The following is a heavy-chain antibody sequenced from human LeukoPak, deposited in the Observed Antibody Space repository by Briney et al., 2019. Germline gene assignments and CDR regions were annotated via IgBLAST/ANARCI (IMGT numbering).Heavy chain of an antibody. CDR1: GYTFTSYG. J-gene: IGHJ4*02. CDR3: ARVVDTAMVTFPDDY. D-gene: IGHD5-18*01. CDR2: ISAYNGNT. V-gene: IGHV1-18*01. Sequence: ASVKVSCKASGYTFTSYGISWVRQAPGHGLEWMGWISAYNGNTNYAQKLQGRVTMNTDTSTSTAYMELRSLRSDDTAVYYCARVVDTAMVTFPDDYWGQGTLVTVSS.